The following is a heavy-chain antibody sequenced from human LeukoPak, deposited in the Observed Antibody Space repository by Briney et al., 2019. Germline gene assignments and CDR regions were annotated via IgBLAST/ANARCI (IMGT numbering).Heavy chain of an antibody. V-gene: IGHV1-18*01. J-gene: IGHJ4*02. CDR2: FSAYNGNT. Sequence: ASVKVSCKASGYTFTSYGISWVRQAPGQGLEWMGRFSAYNGNTNYAQKLQGRVTMTTDTSTSTAYMELRSLRSDDTAVYYCAREGLLWFGELFHFDYWGQGTLVTVSS. D-gene: IGHD3-10*01. CDR1: GYTFTSYG. CDR3: AREGLLWFGELFHFDY.